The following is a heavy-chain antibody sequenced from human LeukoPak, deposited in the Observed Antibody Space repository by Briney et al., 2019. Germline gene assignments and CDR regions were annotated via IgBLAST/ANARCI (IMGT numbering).Heavy chain of an antibody. CDR1: GGSISSYY. V-gene: IGHV4-59*01. CDR2: IYHTGSS. Sequence: SETLSLTCTVSGGSISSYYWSWIRQSPGKGLEWIGYIYHTGSSSYSPSLKSRVTISADTSQNQFSLKLSSVTAADTAVYYCASRKLGNDYWGQGTLVTVSS. J-gene: IGHJ4*02. CDR3: ASRKLGNDY. D-gene: IGHD7-27*01.